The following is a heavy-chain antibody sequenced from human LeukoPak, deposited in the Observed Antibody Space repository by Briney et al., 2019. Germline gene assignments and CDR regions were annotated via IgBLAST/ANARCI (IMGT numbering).Heavy chain of an antibody. D-gene: IGHD4-17*01. J-gene: IGHJ4*02. Sequence: GGSLRLSCAASGFMFDDYGMSWVRQAPGKGLEWVSGINWNGGRTGYADSVKGRFTISRDNAKNSLYLQMNSLRAEDTALYYCARDCDYGDYPGYWGQGTLVTVSS. V-gene: IGHV3-20*04. CDR2: INWNGGRT. CDR3: ARDCDYGDYPGY. CDR1: GFMFDDYG.